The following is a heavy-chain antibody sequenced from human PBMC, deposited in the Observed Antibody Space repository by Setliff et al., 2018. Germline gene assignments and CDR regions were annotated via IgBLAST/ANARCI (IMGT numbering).Heavy chain of an antibody. D-gene: IGHD3-10*01. Sequence: ASVKVSCKASGYTFSSYAISWVRQAPGQGLEWLGWISVYSGNTDYAQNFQGRVTMTADTSTSTAYMELRSLTSDDTAVYYCARRPRAVYGSGRRNWFLDYWGQGTLVTVPQ. CDR2: ISVYSGNT. CDR1: GYTFSSYA. J-gene: IGHJ4*02. V-gene: IGHV1-18*01. CDR3: ARRPRAVYGSGRRNWFLDY.